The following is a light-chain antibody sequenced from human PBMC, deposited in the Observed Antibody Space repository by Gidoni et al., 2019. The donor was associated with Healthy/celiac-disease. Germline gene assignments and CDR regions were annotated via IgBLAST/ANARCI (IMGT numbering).Light chain of an antibody. Sequence: DIVLTQSPDSLAVSLGARATINCKSSQRVLYRSNNKNYLAWYQQKPGQPPKLLIYWASTRESGVPDRFSGSGAGTDFTLTISSLQAEDVAVYYCQQYYSTPSYTFGQGTKLEIK. CDR2: WAS. CDR3: QQYYSTPSYT. J-gene: IGKJ2*01. V-gene: IGKV4-1*01. CDR1: QRVLYRSNNKNY.